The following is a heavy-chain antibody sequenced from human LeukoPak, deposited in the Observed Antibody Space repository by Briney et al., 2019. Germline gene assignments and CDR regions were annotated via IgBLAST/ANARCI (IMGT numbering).Heavy chain of an antibody. Sequence: PGGSLRLSCAASGFTFSSYAMSWVRQAPGKGLEWVSAISDSGGNTYHADSVKGRFTISRDNSKNTLFLQMNSLRAEDTAVYYCAKDTPGGGRGGPFDYWGQGTLVTVSS. J-gene: IGHJ4*02. V-gene: IGHV3-23*01. CDR1: GFTFSSYA. CDR2: ISDSGGNT. D-gene: IGHD3-16*01. CDR3: AKDTPGGGRGGPFDY.